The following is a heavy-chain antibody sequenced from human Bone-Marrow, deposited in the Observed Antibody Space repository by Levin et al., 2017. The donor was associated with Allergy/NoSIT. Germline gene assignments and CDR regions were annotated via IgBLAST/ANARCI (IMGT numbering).Heavy chain of an antibody. CDR1: GYTFTDYF. D-gene: IGHD6-19*01. V-gene: IGHV1-2*02. CDR3: ARISSAAFDM. Sequence: ASVKVSCKASGYTFTDYFIHWVRLAPGQGLEWMGWINPNSGDTDSSQKFQGTVTMTRDTSISTAYMEVTSLTSNDTALYYCARISSAAFDMWGQGTVVTVSS. CDR2: INPNSGDT. J-gene: IGHJ3*02.